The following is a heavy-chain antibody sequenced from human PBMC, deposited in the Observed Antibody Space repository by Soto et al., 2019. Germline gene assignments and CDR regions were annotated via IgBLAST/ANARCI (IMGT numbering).Heavy chain of an antibody. D-gene: IGHD3-3*01. CDR1: GGSISSGGYY. V-gene: IGHV4-31*03. CDR3: ATSFGSGWYFDY. CDR2: IYYSGST. J-gene: IGHJ4*02. Sequence: QVQLQESGPGLVKPSQTLSLTCTVSGGSISSGGYYWSWIRQHPGKGLEWIGYIYYSGSTYYNPSLKSRXXIXVXXSKNQFSLKLSSVTAADTAVYYCATSFGSGWYFDYWGQGTLVTVSS.